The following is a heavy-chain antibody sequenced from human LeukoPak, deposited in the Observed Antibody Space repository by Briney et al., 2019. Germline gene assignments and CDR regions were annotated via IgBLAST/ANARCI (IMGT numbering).Heavy chain of an antibody. CDR1: GFTFSSYA. CDR3: AKNYYDSSGYYRWFDP. V-gene: IGHV3-23*01. CDR2: ISGSGGST. J-gene: IGHJ5*02. D-gene: IGHD3-22*01. Sequence: PGGSLRLSCAASGFTFSSYAMSWVRQAPGKGLEGVSAISGSGGSTYYADSVKGRFTISRDNSKNTLYLQMNSLRAEDTAVYYCAKNYYDSSGYYRWFDPWGQGTLVTVSS.